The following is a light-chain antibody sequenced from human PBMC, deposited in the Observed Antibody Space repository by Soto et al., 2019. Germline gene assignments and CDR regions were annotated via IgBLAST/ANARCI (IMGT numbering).Light chain of an antibody. Sequence: QSVLTQPASVSGSPGQSITISCTGTSSDAGGYNYVSWYQHHPGKAPKLIIFDVSNRPSGVSNPFSGSKSGNTASLTISGLQPEDEADYYCSSYTTSNTRQIVFGTVTKVTVL. CDR3: SSYTTSNTRQIV. CDR2: DVS. J-gene: IGLJ1*01. V-gene: IGLV2-14*03. CDR1: SSDAGGYNY.